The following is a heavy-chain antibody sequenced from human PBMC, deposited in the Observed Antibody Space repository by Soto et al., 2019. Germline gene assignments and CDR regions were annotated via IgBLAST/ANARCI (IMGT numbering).Heavy chain of an antibody. CDR1: GFTFTSSA. D-gene: IGHD6-19*01. CDR3: AADHYSSGWYYFDY. V-gene: IGHV1-58*01. CDR2: IVVGSGNT. J-gene: IGHJ4*02. Sequence: ASVKVSCKASGFTFTSSAVQWVRQARGQRLEWIGWIVVGSGNTNYAQKFQERVTITRDMSTSTAYMELSSLRSEDTAVYYCAADHYSSGWYYFDYWGQGTLVTV.